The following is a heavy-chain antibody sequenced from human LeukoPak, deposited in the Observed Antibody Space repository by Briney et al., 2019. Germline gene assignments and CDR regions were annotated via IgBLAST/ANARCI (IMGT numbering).Heavy chain of an antibody. CDR1: GYTFSNYD. V-gene: IGHV1-8*01. CDR2: VNPNSGNT. D-gene: IGHD3-9*01. J-gene: IGHJ4*02. Sequence: GASVKVSCKTSGYTFSNYDINWVRQATGQGLEWMGCVNPNSGNTVYAQKFQGRVTMTRNTSINTAYMELSSLRSEDTAVYFCARVGISTGYHGKSIQYFFDHWGLGTLVTVSS. CDR3: ARVGISTGYHGKSIQYFFDH.